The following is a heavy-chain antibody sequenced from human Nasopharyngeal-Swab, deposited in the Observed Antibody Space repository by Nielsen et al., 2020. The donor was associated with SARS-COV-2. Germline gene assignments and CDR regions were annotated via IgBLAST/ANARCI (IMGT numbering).Heavy chain of an antibody. V-gene: IGHV4-38-2*02. CDR1: GYSISSNYY. CDR3: ARDAYYDFWGDYSCGLDV. Sequence: SETLSLTCSVSGYSISSNYYWGWIRQPPGKGLEWIGNIYHSGSTNYNPSLKSRVTISVDTSKNQFSLKLNSVTAADTAVYYCARDAYYDFWGDYSCGLDVWGHGATVTVSS. D-gene: IGHD3-3*01. J-gene: IGHJ6*02. CDR2: IYHSGST.